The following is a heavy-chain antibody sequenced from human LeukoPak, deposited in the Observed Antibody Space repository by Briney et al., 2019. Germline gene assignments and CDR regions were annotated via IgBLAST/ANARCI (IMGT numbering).Heavy chain of an antibody. D-gene: IGHD3-3*01. CDR1: GYTFTSYY. CDR3: ARFFPDY. Sequence: ASVKVSCKASGYTFTSYYMHWVRQAPGQGLEWMGIINPSGGSTSYAQKFQGRVTMTRDTSISTAYMELSRLTSDDTAVYYCARFFPDYWGQGTLVTVSS. CDR2: INPSGGST. J-gene: IGHJ4*02. V-gene: IGHV1-46*01.